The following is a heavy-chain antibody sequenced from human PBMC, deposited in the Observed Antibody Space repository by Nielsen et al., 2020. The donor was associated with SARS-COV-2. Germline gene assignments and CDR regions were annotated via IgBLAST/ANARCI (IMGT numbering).Heavy chain of an antibody. CDR3: VGGNYYYGMDV. V-gene: IGHV3-13*01. CDR1: QFTVSSND. D-gene: IGHD3-16*01. CDR2: VGTAGDT. Sequence: GSLKISCAGSQFTVSSNDMHWVRQATGKGLEWVSAVGTAGDTYYLASVKGRFTISRDIASNSLYLQMNSVRAGDTAVYYCVGGNYYYGMDVWGQGTTVTVSS. J-gene: IGHJ6*02.